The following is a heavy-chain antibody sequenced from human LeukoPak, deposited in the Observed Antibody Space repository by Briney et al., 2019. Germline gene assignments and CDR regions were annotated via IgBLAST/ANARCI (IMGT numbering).Heavy chain of an antibody. D-gene: IGHD6-13*01. Sequence: SVKVSCKASGGTFISYAMSWVRQAPGQGVEWMGGIIPIFGTANYAQKFQGRVTITTDVSTSTAYMELSSLRSEDTAVYYCARVASSSWYYFDYWGQGTLVTVSS. CDR3: ARVASSSWYYFDY. J-gene: IGHJ4*02. CDR2: IIPIFGTA. V-gene: IGHV1-69*05. CDR1: GGTFISYA.